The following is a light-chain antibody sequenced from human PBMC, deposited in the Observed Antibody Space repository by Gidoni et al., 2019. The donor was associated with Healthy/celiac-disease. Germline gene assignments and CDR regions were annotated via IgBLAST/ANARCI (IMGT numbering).Light chain of an antibody. CDR1: QSVSSSY. J-gene: IGKJ2*01. CDR2: GAS. CDR3: QQYGSSPLTT. V-gene: IGKV3-20*01. Sequence: EIVLTQSPGTLSLSPGERATLSCRASQSVSSSYLAWYQQKPGQAPRLLIYGASSRATGIPDRFSGSGSGTDFTLTISRLEPEDFGVYYCQQYGSSPLTTFGQGTKLEIK.